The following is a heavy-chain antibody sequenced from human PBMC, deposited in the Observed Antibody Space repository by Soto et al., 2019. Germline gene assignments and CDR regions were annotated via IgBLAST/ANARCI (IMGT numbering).Heavy chain of an antibody. J-gene: IGHJ6*02. CDR3: ARDSLIAAAGEYYYYGMDV. CDR1: GFTFSSYW. D-gene: IGHD6-13*01. Sequence: EVQLVESGGGLVQPGGSLRLSCAASGFTFSSYWMHWVRQAPGKGLVWVSRINSDGSSTSYADSVKGRFTISRDNAKNTLYLQMNSLGAEDTAVYYCARDSLIAAAGEYYYYGMDVWGQGTTVTVSS. CDR2: INSDGSST. V-gene: IGHV3-74*01.